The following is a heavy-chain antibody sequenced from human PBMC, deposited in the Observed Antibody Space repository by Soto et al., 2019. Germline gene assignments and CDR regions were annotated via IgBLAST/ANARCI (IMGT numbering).Heavy chain of an antibody. CDR1: GGSLTGYY. CDR2: INHSGIT. D-gene: IGHD2-8*01. V-gene: IGHV4-34*01. Sequence: QVQLQQWGAGLLKPSETLSLSCAVYGGSLTGYYWTWIRQPPGKGLEWIGEINHSGITNYNPSLKSRVTISLDTSQRQFSLKLRSVTAAATAVYFCAREEVAQWFTKGYYVMDVWGQGTTVSVAS. CDR3: AREEVAQWFTKGYYVMDV. J-gene: IGHJ6*02.